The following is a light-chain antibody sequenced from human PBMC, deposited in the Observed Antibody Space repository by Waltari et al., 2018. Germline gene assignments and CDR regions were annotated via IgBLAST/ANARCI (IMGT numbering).Light chain of an antibody. CDR1: SSNIGSNT. V-gene: IGLV1-44*01. J-gene: IGLJ2*01. CDR3: ATWDDSLNGVV. Sequence: QSVLTQPPSASGTPGQRVTISCSGSSSNIGSNTVNWYQQLPGMAPRLLIYSNNQRPSGVPDRSSGSKSGTSASLAISGLQSEAETDYYCATWDDSLNGVVFGGGTKLSVL. CDR2: SNN.